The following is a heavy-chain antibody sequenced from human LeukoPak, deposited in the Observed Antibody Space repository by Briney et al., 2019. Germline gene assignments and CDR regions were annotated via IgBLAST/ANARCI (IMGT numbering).Heavy chain of an antibody. CDR3: AREYHSSGYYDNDAFDI. CDR1: GYTFTGYY. V-gene: IGHV1-2*02. Sequence: ASVKVSCKASGYTFTGYYMHWVRQAPGQGLEWMGWINPNSGGTNYAQKFQGRVTMTRDTSISTAYMELSRLRSDDTAVYYCAREYHSSGYYDNDAFDIWGQGTMVTVSS. J-gene: IGHJ3*02. CDR2: INPNSGGT. D-gene: IGHD3-22*01.